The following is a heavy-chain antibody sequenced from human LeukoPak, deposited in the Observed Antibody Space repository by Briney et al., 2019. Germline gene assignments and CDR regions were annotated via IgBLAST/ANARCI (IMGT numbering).Heavy chain of an antibody. CDR2: INKSGMT. V-gene: IGHV4-4*07. D-gene: IGHD2-21*01. CDR3: AGESIPYYSDYMNV. CDR1: GGSITNYY. J-gene: IGHJ6*03. Sequence: SETLSLTCNVSGGSITNYYLNWVRQPAGGGLEWIGRINKSGMTSYKSSLKNRVTMSVDTSKNQMSLKLTSVTAADTALYYCAGESIPYYSDYMNVWGKGTAVTVSS.